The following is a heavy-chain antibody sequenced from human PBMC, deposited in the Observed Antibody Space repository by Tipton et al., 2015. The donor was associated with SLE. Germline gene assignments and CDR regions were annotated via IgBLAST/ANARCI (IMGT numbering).Heavy chain of an antibody. Sequence: TLSLTCTVSGGSISSGSYYWSWIRQPAGKGLEWIGRIYTSASTNYNPSLKSRVTISVDTSKNQFSLKLSSVTAADTAVYYCARDTLQEVYYGMDVWGQGTTVTVSS. V-gene: IGHV4-61*02. CDR1: GGSISSGSYY. CDR3: ARDTLQEVYYGMDV. J-gene: IGHJ6*02. CDR2: IYTSAST.